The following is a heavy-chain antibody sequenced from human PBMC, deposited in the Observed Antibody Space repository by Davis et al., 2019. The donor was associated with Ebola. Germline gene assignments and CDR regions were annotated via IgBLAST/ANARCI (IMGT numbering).Heavy chain of an antibody. V-gene: IGHV3-74*03. D-gene: IGHD3-9*01. CDR1: GFTFRTYW. CDR3: ASGVPGNDWQHKFNY. CDR2: INDDGSRI. Sequence: GESLKIPCAASGFTFRTYWMHWVRQAPGTGLVWVPHINDDGSRIEYADSVKGRFTITRDNAMNTLYLQINRLRAEDTAVYYCASGVPGNDWQHKFNYWGQGTLVTVSS. J-gene: IGHJ4*01.